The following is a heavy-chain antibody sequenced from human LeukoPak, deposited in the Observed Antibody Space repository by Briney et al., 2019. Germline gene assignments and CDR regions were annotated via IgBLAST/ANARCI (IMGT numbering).Heavy chain of an antibody. CDR2: INPSGGST. J-gene: IGHJ4*02. CDR3: TRRKDYGDYFDY. CDR1: GYTFTSYY. D-gene: IGHD4-17*01. V-gene: IGHV1-46*01. Sequence: ATVKVSCKASGYTFTSYYMHWVRQAPGQGLEWMGIINPSGGSTSYAQKFQGRVTMTRDTSISTAYMELSRLRSDDTAVYYCTRRKDYGDYFDYWGQGTLVTVSS.